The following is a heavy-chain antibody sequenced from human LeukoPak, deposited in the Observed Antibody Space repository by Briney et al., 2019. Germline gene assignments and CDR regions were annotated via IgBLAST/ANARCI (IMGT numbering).Heavy chain of an antibody. Sequence: GESLKVSCKGSGYSFTSYWIGWVRQMPGKGLEWMGIIYPGDSDTRYSPSFQGQVTISADKSISTAYLQWSSLKASDTAMYYCARLGAAAGDAFDIWGQGTMVTVSS. CDR3: ARLGAAAGDAFDI. D-gene: IGHD6-13*01. CDR2: IYPGDSDT. V-gene: IGHV5-51*01. CDR1: GYSFTSYW. J-gene: IGHJ3*02.